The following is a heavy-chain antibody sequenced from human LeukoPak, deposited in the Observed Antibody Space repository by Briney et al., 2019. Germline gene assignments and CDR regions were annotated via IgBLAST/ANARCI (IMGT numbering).Heavy chain of an antibody. V-gene: IGHV3-7*01. CDR3: ARGRGAY. D-gene: IGHD4/OR15-4a*01. CDR2: INQGGSEK. CDR1: GFTFSTYW. Sequence: PGGSLRLSCAASGFTFSTYWMNWVRQAPGMGLECVASINQGGSEKYYVDSVKGRFTISRDNAKKSVYLQMNSLRAEDTAVYYCARGRGAYWGQGTLVTVSS. J-gene: IGHJ4*02.